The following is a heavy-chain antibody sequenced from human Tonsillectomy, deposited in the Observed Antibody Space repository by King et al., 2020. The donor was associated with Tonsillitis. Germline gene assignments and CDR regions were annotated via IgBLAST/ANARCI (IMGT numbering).Heavy chain of an antibody. CDR3: ATGGDVLLWFGDHVAAFDI. CDR2: IWFDGSNE. CDR1: GFTFSAYG. V-gene: IGHV3-33*08. J-gene: IGHJ3*02. Sequence: QLVQSGGGVVQPGRSLRLSCAASGFTFSAYGMHWVRQAPGKGLEWVAVIWFDGSNEYYADSVKGRFTISRDNSKNMLYLQMNNLRAEDTAVYYCATGGDVLLWFGDHVAAFDIWGRGTMVTVSS. D-gene: IGHD3-10*01.